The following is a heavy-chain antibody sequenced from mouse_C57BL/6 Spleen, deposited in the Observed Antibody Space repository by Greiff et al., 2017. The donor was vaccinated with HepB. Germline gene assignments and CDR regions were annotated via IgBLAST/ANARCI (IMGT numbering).Heavy chain of an antibody. J-gene: IGHJ3*01. Sequence: EVQGVESGGGLVKPGGSLKLSCAASGFTFSSYAMSWVRQTPEKRLEWVATISDGGSYTYYPDNVKGRFTISRDNAKNNLYLQMSHLKSEDTAMYYCARDGSSSWFAYWGQGTLVTVSA. D-gene: IGHD1-1*01. CDR2: ISDGGSYT. CDR1: GFTFSSYA. V-gene: IGHV5-4*01. CDR3: ARDGSSSWFAY.